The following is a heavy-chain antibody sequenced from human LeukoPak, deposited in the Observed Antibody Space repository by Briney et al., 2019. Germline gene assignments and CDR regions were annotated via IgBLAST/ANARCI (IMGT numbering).Heavy chain of an antibody. D-gene: IGHD2-15*01. CDR2: INHSGST. J-gene: IGHJ4*02. CDR1: GGSFSGYY. Sequence: PSETLSLTCAVYGGSFSGYYWSWIRQPPGKGLEWIREINHSGSTNYNPSLKSRVTISVDTSKNQFSLKLSSVTAADTAVYYCARGMCSGGSCPPGYYFDYWGQGTLVTVSS. V-gene: IGHV4-34*01. CDR3: ARGMCSGGSCPPGYYFDY.